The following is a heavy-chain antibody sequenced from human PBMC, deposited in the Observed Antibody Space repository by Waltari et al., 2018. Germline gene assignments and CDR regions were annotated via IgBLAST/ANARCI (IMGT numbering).Heavy chain of an antibody. CDR3: ARAGSGGSVGITTHLY. J-gene: IGHJ4*02. CDR1: GYPISSRYS. CDR2: IYHSGST. Sequence: QVQLQDSGPGLVKPSETLSLTCALSGYPISSRYSCGWIRQPPGNGRALIGIIYHSGSTYYNPSFKSRVTISVDTSKNQFSLKLSSVTAADTAVYYCARAGSGGSVGITTHLYWGQGTLVTVSS. V-gene: IGHV4-38-2*01. D-gene: IGHD2-15*01.